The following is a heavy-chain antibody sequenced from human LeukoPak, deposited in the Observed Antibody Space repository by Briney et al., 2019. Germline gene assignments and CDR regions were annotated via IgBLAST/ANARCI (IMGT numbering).Heavy chain of an antibody. J-gene: IGHJ6*02. CDR2: ISYDGSNK. Sequence: GGSLRLSCAASAFTFSSHAMSWVRQAPGKGLEWVAVISYDGSNKYYADSVKGRFTISRDNSKNTLYLQMNSLRAEDTAVYYCAKDLNDFWSGYYTASSYYYYGMDVWGQGTTVTVSS. D-gene: IGHD3-3*01. V-gene: IGHV3-30*18. CDR1: AFTFSSHA. CDR3: AKDLNDFWSGYYTASSYYYYGMDV.